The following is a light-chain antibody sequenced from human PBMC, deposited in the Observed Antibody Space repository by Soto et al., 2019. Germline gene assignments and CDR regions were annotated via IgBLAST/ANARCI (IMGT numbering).Light chain of an antibody. CDR2: DAS. V-gene: IGKV3-11*01. Sequence: EIVMTQSPATLSVSPGDRSTLACKASQSVGNDLAWYQQKPGLXPRXXIYDASTRATGIPARFSGSGSGTDLTITITSLEPEDCEVDACQQRSDWPITFGQGTRLEIK. CDR3: QQRSDWPIT. CDR1: QSVGND. J-gene: IGKJ5*01.